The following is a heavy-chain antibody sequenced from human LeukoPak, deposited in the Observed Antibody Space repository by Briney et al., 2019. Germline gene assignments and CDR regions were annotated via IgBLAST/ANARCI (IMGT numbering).Heavy chain of an antibody. V-gene: IGHV4-38-2*01. CDR1: GYSISSGYY. J-gene: IGHJ5*02. D-gene: IGHD4-11*01. CDR3: ARILDTVNGDWFDP. Sequence: SETLSLTCAVSGYSISSGYYWGWIRQPPGKGLEWIGSIYHSGSTYYNPSLKSRVTISVDTSKNQFSLKLSSVTAADTAVYYCARILDTVNGDWFDPWGQGTLVTVSS. CDR2: IYHSGST.